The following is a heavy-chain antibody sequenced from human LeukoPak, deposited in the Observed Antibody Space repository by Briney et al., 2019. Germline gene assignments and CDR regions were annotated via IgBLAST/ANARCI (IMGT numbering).Heavy chain of an antibody. D-gene: IGHD5/OR15-5a*01. J-gene: IGHJ4*02. Sequence: GGSLRLSCAASGFTFSSYAMHWVRQAPGKGLERVAVISYDGSNKYYADSVKGRFTISRDNSKNTLYLQMNSLRAEDTAVYYCAREVSGFDYWGQGTLVTVSS. CDR3: AREVSGFDY. V-gene: IGHV3-30*04. CDR1: GFTFSSYA. CDR2: ISYDGSNK.